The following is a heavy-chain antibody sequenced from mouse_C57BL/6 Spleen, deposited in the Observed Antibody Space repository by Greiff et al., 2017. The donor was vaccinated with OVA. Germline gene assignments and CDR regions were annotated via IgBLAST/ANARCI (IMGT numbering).Heavy chain of an antibody. CDR3: TREGYSNYGWYFDV. J-gene: IGHJ1*03. Sequence: EVQLVESGEGLVKPGGSLKLSCAASGFTFSSYAMSWVSQTPGKRLEWVAYISSGDDYINYADTVKGRFTISRDNARNTLYLQMSSLKSEDTAMYYCTREGYSNYGWYFDVWGTGTTVTVSS. CDR1: GFTFSSYA. CDR2: ISSGDDYI. V-gene: IGHV5-9-1*02. D-gene: IGHD2-5*01.